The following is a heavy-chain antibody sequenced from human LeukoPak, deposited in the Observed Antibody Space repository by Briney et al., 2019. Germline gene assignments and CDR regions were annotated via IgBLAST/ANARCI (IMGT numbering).Heavy chain of an antibody. V-gene: IGHV1-69*13. CDR3: ARANYYDSRYYYYYMDV. CDR1: GGTFSSYA. D-gene: IGHD3-22*01. Sequence: GASVKVSCKASGGTFSSYAISWVRQAPGQGLEWMGGIIPIFGTANYAQKFQGRVTITADESTSTAYMELSSLRSEDTAVYYCARANYYDSRYYYYYMDVWGKGTTVTVSS. J-gene: IGHJ6*03. CDR2: IIPIFGTA.